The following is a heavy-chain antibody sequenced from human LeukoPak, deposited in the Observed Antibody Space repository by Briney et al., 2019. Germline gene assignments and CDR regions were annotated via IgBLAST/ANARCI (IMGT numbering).Heavy chain of an antibody. CDR3: ARDHWVTMVRGVIPLYGLDV. CDR2: MGYDGSNK. CDR1: GFTFGTYG. J-gene: IGHJ6*02. V-gene: IGHV3-30*03. D-gene: IGHD3-10*01. Sequence: SLRLSCAASGFTFGTYGMHWVRQAPGKGLEWVAVMGYDGSNKSYADSVKGRFTISRDNSKSKLYLQMISLRAEDTAVYYCARDHWVTMVRGVIPLYGLDVWGQGSTVTVPS.